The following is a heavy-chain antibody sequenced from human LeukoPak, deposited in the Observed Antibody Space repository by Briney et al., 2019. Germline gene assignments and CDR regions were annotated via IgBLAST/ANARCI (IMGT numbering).Heavy chain of an antibody. CDR3: ASLMITFGGVIVPNFDY. D-gene: IGHD3-16*02. V-gene: IGHV4-39*01. CDR1: GGSISRSSYS. CDR2: IYYSGST. J-gene: IGHJ4*02. Sequence: SETLSLTCTVSGGSISRSSYSWGWIRQPPGKGLEWIGTIYYSGSTYYNPSLKSRVTISVDTSKNELSLKLSSVTAADTAVYYCASLMITFGGVIVPNFDYWGQGTLVTVSS.